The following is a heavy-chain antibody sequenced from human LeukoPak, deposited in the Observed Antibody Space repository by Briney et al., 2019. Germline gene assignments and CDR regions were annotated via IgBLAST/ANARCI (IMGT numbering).Heavy chain of an antibody. J-gene: IGHJ4*02. V-gene: IGHV4-39*01. CDR3: ASTKYDFWSGYYTGSIDY. CDR2: IYYSGST. CDR1: GGSISSSSYY. Sequence: SETLSLTCTVSGGSISSSSYYWGWIRQPPGKGLEWIGSIYYSGSTYYNPSLKSRVTISVDTSKNQFSLKLSSVTAADTAVYYCASTKYDFWSGYYTGSIDYWGQGTLVTVSS. D-gene: IGHD3-3*01.